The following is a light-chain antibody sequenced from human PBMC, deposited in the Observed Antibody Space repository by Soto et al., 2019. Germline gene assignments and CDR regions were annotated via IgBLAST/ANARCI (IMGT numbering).Light chain of an antibody. J-gene: IGKJ1*01. CDR1: QSISSY. CDR3: QQSYSTPRT. Sequence: DIQMTQSPSSLSASEGDRVTITCRASQSISSYLNWYQQKPGKAPKLLIYAASSLQGGVPSRFSGSGSGTDFTLTISSLQPEDFATYYCQQSYSTPRTFGQGTKVDIK. CDR2: AAS. V-gene: IGKV1-39*01.